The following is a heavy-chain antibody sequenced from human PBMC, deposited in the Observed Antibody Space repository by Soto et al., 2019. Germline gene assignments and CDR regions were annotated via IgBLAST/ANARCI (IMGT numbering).Heavy chain of an antibody. CDR2: ITPSGDNT. D-gene: IGHD3-10*01. Sequence: SVVSRALSCAASGFTFSSYALSWVRQAPGKGLEWVSSITPSGDNTYYADSVKGRFTISRGNSKNTLYLQMNSLRAEDTAVYYCAKSGSHSYFDYWGQGTLVTVSS. CDR1: GFTFSSYA. CDR3: AKSGSHSYFDY. J-gene: IGHJ4*02. V-gene: IGHV3-23*01.